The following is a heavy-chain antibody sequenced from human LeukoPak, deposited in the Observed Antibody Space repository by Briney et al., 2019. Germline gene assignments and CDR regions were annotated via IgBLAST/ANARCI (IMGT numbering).Heavy chain of an antibody. J-gene: IGHJ4*02. CDR2: ISDSGDNT. Sequence: GGSLRLSCAASGFTFNSYAMSWARHAPWERLQWVSGISDSGDNTYYADSVRGRFPISRDNYKNKLYLQMNSLRAEDTAVYYCAKVGAIGGDYFDYWGQGTLVTVSS. D-gene: IGHD3-10*01. CDR1: GFTFNSYA. V-gene: IGHV3-23*01. CDR3: AKVGAIGGDYFDY.